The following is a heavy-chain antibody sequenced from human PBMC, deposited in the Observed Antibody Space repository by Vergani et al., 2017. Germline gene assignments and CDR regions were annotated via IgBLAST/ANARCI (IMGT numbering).Heavy chain of an antibody. CDR1: GFTFSTYA. D-gene: IGHD6-6*01. CDR3: AKGAIVAARSFGPYYYYYMDV. CDR2: ISYDGSNE. J-gene: IGHJ6*03. V-gene: IGHV3-30*01. Sequence: QVQLVESGGGVVQPGGCLRLSCAASGFTFSTYAMHWVRQAPGKGPEWVAVISYDGSNEYHADSVTGRLTISRDNSNNTLYLQMNSLRAEDTAVYYCAKGAIVAARSFGPYYYYYMDVWGKGTTVTVSS.